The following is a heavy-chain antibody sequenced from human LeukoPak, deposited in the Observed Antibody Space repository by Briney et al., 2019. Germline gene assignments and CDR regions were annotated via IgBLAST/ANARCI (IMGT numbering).Heavy chain of an antibody. CDR1: GFTFRSYA. J-gene: IGHJ5*02. CDR2: INHSGTT. CDR3: ARVDTAMSAFDP. Sequence: GSLRLSCAASGFTFRSYALSWIRQPPGKGLEWIGQINHSGTTNYNPSLKSRVTISVDTSKNQVSLRLSSVTAADTAVYYCARVDTAMSAFDPWGQGTLVTVSS. D-gene: IGHD5-18*01. V-gene: IGHV4-34*01.